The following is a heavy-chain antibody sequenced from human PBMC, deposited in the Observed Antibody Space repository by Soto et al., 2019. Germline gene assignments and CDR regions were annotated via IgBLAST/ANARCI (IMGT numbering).Heavy chain of an antibody. V-gene: IGHV3-66*01. CDR1: GFTVSSNY. D-gene: IGHD5-18*01. CDR3: ARWIQLWEYFDY. CDR2: IYSGGST. J-gene: IGHJ4*02. Sequence: GGSLRLSCAASGFTVSSNYMSWVRQAPGKGLEWVSVIYSGGSTYYADSVKGRFTISRDNSKNTLYLQMNSLRAEDTAVYYCARWIQLWEYFDYWGQGTLVTVSS.